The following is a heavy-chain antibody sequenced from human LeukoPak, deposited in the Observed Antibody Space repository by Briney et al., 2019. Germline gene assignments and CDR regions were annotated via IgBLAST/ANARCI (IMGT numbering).Heavy chain of an antibody. Sequence: SEXLSLTCAVYGGSFSGYYWSWIRQPPGKGLEWIGEINHSGSTNYNPSLKSRVTISVDTSKNQFSLELSSVTAADTAVYYCASSAPLYYYMDVWGKGTTVTVSS. CDR2: INHSGST. CDR1: GGSFSGYY. J-gene: IGHJ6*03. V-gene: IGHV4-34*01. CDR3: ASSAPLYYYMDV.